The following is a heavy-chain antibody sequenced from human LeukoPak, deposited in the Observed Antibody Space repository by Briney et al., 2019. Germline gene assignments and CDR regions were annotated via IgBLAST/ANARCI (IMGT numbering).Heavy chain of an antibody. CDR3: ARGTEQWPGYYYYYMDV. CDR1: GGSISSGSYY. CDR2: IYTSGST. V-gene: IGHV4-61*02. D-gene: IGHD6-19*01. J-gene: IGHJ6*03. Sequence: SETLSLTCTVSGGSISSGSYYWSWIRQPAGKGLEWIGRIYTSGSTNYNPSLKSRVTISVDTSKNQFSLKLSSVTAADTAVYYCARGTEQWPGYYYYYMDVWGKGTTVTISS.